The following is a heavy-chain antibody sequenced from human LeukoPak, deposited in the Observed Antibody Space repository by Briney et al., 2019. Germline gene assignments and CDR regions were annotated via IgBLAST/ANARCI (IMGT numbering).Heavy chain of an antibody. CDR2: INPNSGGT. CDR1: GYTFNGYY. Sequence: ASVKVSCKASGYTFNGYYMHWVRQAPGQGLEWMGWINPNSGGTNYAQKFQGRVTMTRDTSISTAYMELSRLRSDDTAVYYCARAGGGSGWFDYWGQGTLVTVSS. D-gene: IGHD6-19*01. J-gene: IGHJ4*02. CDR3: ARAGGGSGWFDY. V-gene: IGHV1-2*02.